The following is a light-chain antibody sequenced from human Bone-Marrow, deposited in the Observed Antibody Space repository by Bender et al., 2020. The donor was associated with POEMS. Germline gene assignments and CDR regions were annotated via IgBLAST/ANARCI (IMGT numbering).Light chain of an antibody. V-gene: IGLV3-10*01. CDR2: EDN. CDR3: QAWDSTAAV. J-gene: IGLJ1*01. CDR1: GLTKKY. Sequence: SYELTQPPSVSVSPGQTATISCSGEGLTKKYAYWYQQKSGQAPVLVIYEDNKRPSGIPERFSGSGSGTVATLTISGAQGEDEGDYYCQAWDSTAAVFGSGTTVTVL.